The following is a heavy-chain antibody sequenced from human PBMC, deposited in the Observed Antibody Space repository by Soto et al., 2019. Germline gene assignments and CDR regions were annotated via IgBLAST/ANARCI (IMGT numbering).Heavy chain of an antibody. CDR3: ARDYATVVTRDYFDY. CDR1: GFTFGDYA. Sequence: PGVSLRLSCAASGFTFGDYAMQWVRQAPGKGLEWLAIISHDGTNKNYADSVKGRFTISRDNFKNTLYLQMNSLTTEDTAVYYCARDYATVVTRDYFDYWGQGTLVTVSS. V-gene: IGHV3-30-3*01. J-gene: IGHJ4*02. D-gene: IGHD4-4*01. CDR2: ISHDGTNK.